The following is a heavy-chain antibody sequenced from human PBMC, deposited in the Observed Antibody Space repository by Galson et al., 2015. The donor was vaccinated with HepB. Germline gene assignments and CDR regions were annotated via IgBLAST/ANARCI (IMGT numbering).Heavy chain of an antibody. CDR3: ARDGRQVLQYFYYYMDV. CDR2: ISNSGGSI. J-gene: IGHJ6*03. CDR1: GFDFNDFY. Sequence: SLRLSCAASGFDFNDFYMSWFRQAPGRGLEWVALISNSGGSIYYADSVKGRFTISRDNTKNSLYLQMNNLRAEDTAVYYCARDGRQVLQYFYYYMDVWGSGTTVTASS. V-gene: IGHV3-11*01.